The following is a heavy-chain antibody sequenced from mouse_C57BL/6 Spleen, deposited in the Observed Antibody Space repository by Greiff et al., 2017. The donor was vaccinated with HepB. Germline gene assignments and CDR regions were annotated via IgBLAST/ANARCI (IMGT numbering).Heavy chain of an antibody. V-gene: IGHV1-55*01. CDR1: GYTFTSYW. CDR3: ARWDYYGSSYDY. Sequence: VQLQQPGAELVKPGASVKMSCKASGYTFTSYWITWVKQRPGQGLEWIGDIYPGSGSTNYNEKFKSKATLTVDTSSITAYMQLSSLTSEDSAVYYCARWDYYGSSYDYWGQGTTLTVSS. CDR2: IYPGSGST. D-gene: IGHD1-1*01. J-gene: IGHJ2*01.